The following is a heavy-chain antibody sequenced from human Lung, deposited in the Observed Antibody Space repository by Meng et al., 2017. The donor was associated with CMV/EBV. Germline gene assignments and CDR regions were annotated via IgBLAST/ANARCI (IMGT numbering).Heavy chain of an antibody. V-gene: IGHV3-15*01. CDR3: TTNGARGSSALY. D-gene: IGHD6-6*01. CDR1: GFTFNNAW. J-gene: IGHJ4*02. CDR2: IKSKAAGGTT. Sequence: VHVVVSGGDLLKTGGSIRLFCAAAGFTFNNAWMTWVRQAPGKGLEWVGRIKSKAAGGTTDYASPVKGRFTISRDDSKNTLYLQMNSLKIEDTAVYYCTTNGARGSSALYWGQGTLVTVSS.